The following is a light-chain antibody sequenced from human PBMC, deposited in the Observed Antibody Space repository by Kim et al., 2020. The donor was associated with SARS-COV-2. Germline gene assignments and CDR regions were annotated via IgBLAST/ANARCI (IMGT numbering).Light chain of an antibody. CDR3: QHRKT. V-gene: IGKV1-5*01. Sequence: DIQMTQSPSTLSASVGDRVTITCRASQTLSGRLAWYQQKPGKAPKLLIFDASTLESGVPSRFRGSGSGTDFILTISSLQPDDSATYYCQHRKTFGQGTKVDIK. CDR2: DAS. CDR1: QTLSGR. J-gene: IGKJ1*01.